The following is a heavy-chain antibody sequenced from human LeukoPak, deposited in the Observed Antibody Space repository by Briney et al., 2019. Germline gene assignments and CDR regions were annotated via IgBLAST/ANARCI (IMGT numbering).Heavy chain of an antibody. J-gene: IGHJ4*02. CDR3: ARDPSGGYVPYFDY. V-gene: IGHV1-69*04. CDR2: IIPILGIT. D-gene: IGHD3-16*01. Sequence: SVKVSCKASGGTFSSYAISWVRQAPGQGLEWMGRIIPILGITNYAQKFQGRVTITADKSTSTAYKELSSLRSDDTAVYYCARDPSGGYVPYFDYWGQGTLVTVSS. CDR1: GGTFSSYA.